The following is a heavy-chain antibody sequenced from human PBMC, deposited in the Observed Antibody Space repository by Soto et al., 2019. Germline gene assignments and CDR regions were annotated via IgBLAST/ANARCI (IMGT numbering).Heavy chain of an antibody. V-gene: IGHV1-46*02. CDR2: INPNGDTT. CDR3: AREGAEAARMFDN. J-gene: IGHJ4*02. D-gene: IGHD2-15*01. CDR1: GYTFNMYY. Sequence: QVQLVQSGAAVRNPGASVKLSCKASGYTFNMYYMHWVRQAPGQGLEWMGVINPNGDTTTYAQRFQGRLPMTRDTSTSTVYMDLTSLRSDDTAVYYCAREGAEAARMFDNWGQGTLVTVSS.